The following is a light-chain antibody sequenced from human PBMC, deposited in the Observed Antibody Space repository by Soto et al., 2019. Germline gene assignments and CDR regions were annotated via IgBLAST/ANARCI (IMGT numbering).Light chain of an antibody. J-gene: IGKJ2*01. CDR1: QSISSW. CDR3: QQYNSYPYT. Sequence: DIQMTQSPSTLSASVGDRVTITCRASQSISSWLAWYQQIPGKAPKLLIYDASSLESGVPSRFSGSGSGTEFTLTISSLQPDDFATYYCQQYNSYPYTFGQATKLEIK. CDR2: DAS. V-gene: IGKV1-5*01.